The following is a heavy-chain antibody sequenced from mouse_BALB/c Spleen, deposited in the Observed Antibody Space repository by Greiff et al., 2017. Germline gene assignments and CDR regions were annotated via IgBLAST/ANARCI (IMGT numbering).Heavy chain of an antibody. V-gene: IGHV1-54*03. CDR3: ARDEITTVVATEAMDY. J-gene: IGHJ4*01. CDR1: GYAFTNYL. D-gene: IGHD1-1*01. CDR2: INPGSGGT. Sequence: QVQLKESGAELVRPGTSVKVSCKASGYAFTNYLIEWVKQRPGQGLEWIGVINPGSGGTNYNEKFKGKATLTADKSSSTAYMQLSSLTSDDSAVYFCARDEITTVVATEAMDYWGQGTSVTVSS.